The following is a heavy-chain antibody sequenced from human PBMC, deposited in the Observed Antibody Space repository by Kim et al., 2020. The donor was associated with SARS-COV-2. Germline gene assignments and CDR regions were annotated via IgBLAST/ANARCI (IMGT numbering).Heavy chain of an antibody. CDR3: XXDVGXVAATFAFDI. CDR1: GFTFSNAW. J-gene: IGHJ3*02. CDR2: IKSKTDGGTT. Sequence: GGSLRLSCAASGFTFSNAWMSWVRQAPGKGLEWVGRIKSKTDGGTTDYAAPVKGXXTVXRDDSKNTXYLXXNSLKTEDTAVYYXXXDVGXVAATFAFDIWGXXXXVTVSS. D-gene: IGHD2-15*01. V-gene: IGHV3-15*01.